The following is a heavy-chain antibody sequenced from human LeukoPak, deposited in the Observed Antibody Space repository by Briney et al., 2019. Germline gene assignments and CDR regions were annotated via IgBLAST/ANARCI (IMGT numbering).Heavy chain of an antibody. V-gene: IGHV4-39*07. CDR3: ARSKAEGYYYYYMDV. J-gene: IGHJ6*03. CDR2: IYYSGST. CDR1: GGSISSSSYY. D-gene: IGHD6-6*01. Sequence: SETLSLTCTVSGGSISSSSYYWGWIRQPPGKGLEWIGSIYYSGSTYYNPSLKSRVTMSVDTSKNQFSLKLSSVTAADTAVYYCARSKAEGYYYYYMDVWGKGTTVTVSS.